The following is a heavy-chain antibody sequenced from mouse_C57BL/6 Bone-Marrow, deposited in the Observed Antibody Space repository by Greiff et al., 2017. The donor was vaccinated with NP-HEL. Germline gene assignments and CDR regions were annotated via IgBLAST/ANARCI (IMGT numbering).Heavy chain of an antibody. V-gene: IGHV1-63*01. J-gene: IGHJ2*01. CDR1: GYTFTNYW. Sequence: QVQLQQSGAELVRPGTSVTMSCKASGYTFTNYWIGWAKQRPGHGLEWIGDIYPGGGYTNYNEKFKGKATLTADKSSSTAYMQFSSLTSEDSAIYYCARGRGIYYYGSSLFDYWGQGTTLTVSS. CDR2: IYPGGGYT. CDR3: ARGRGIYYYGSSLFDY. D-gene: IGHD1-1*01.